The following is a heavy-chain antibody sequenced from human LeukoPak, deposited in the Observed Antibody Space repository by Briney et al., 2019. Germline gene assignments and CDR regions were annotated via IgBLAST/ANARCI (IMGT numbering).Heavy chain of an antibody. CDR3: ARATAAGYYYYYMDV. D-gene: IGHD6-13*01. CDR2: ISSSSSTI. V-gene: IGHV3-48*04. CDR1: GFTFSRYS. Sequence: GGSLRLSCAASGFTFSRYSMNWVRQAPGKGREWVSYISSSSSTIYYADSVQGRFTISRDNAKNSLYLQMNSLRAEDTAVYYCARATAAGYYYYYMDVWGKGTTVTVSS. J-gene: IGHJ6*03.